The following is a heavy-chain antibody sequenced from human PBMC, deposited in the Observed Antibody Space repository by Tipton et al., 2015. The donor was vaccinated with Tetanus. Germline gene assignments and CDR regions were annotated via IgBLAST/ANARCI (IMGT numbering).Heavy chain of an antibody. CDR1: GFTFSSQW. V-gene: IGHV3-7*03. J-gene: IGHJ2*01. Sequence: SLRLSCAASGFTFSSQWMSWVRQAPGKGLEWVANIKQDGTDYRYVDSVKGRFTISRDNAKNSLYLQMNSLSADDTAVYYCGKGVAPVWEWSFDLWGRGTLVTVSS. D-gene: IGHD3-3*01. CDR3: GKGVAPVWEWSFDL. CDR2: IKQDGTDY.